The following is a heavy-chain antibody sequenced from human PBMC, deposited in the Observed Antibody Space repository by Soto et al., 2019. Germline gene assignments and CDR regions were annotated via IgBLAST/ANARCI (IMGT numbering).Heavy chain of an antibody. Sequence: GGSLRLSCAASGFTFSSYAMHWVRQAPGKGLEWVAVISYDGSNKYYADSVKGRFTISRDNSKNTLYLQMNSLRAEDTAVYYCAKELSSSSGPYYYYGMDVWGQGTTVTVSS. D-gene: IGHD6-6*01. CDR1: GFTFSSYA. J-gene: IGHJ6*02. V-gene: IGHV3-30*04. CDR2: ISYDGSNK. CDR3: AKELSSSSGPYYYYGMDV.